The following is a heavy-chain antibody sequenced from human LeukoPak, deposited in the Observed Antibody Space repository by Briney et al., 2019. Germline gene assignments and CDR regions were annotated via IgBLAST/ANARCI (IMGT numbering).Heavy chain of an antibody. J-gene: IGHJ4*02. CDR3: ARVKSPLYGSGNYYPDY. Sequence: GGSLRLSCAASGFTVSSNHMSWVRQAPGKGLEWVSLIYSGGTAYYADSVKGRFTISRDNSKNTLSLQMNSLRAEDTAVYYCARVKSPLYGSGNYYPDYWGQGTLVTVSS. CDR1: GFTVSSNH. V-gene: IGHV3-66*01. D-gene: IGHD3-10*01. CDR2: IYSGGTA.